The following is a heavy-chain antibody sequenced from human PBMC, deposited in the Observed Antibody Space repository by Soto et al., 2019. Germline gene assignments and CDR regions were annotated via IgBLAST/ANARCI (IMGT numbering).Heavy chain of an antibody. Sequence: EVQLVESGGGLVQPGGSLRLTCAASGLTVSTNPMSWVRQAPGKGLEWVSVIYTGGGTHYADSVKGRFTISRDNSKNTVNLEMNSLRPEDTAVYYCARDGSGHWGQRTLVTVSS. CDR3: ARDGSGH. J-gene: IGHJ4*02. V-gene: IGHV3-66*01. CDR1: GLTVSTNP. CDR2: IYTGGGT.